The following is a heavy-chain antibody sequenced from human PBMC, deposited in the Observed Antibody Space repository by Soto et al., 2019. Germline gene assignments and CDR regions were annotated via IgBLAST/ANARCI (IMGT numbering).Heavy chain of an antibody. Sequence: GASVKVSCKASGYTFTGYYMHSVRQAPGQGLEWMGWINPNSGGTNYAQKFQCWVTMTRDTSISTAYMELNSLRAEDTAVYYCAKDRGRWLQLYYYGMDVWGQGTTVTVSS. V-gene: IGHV1-2*04. CDR1: GYTFTGYY. CDR2: INPNSGGT. CDR3: AKDRGRWLQLYYYGMDV. J-gene: IGHJ6*02. D-gene: IGHD5-12*01.